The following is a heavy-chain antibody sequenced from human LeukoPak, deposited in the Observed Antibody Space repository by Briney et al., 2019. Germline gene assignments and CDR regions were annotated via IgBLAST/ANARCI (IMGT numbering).Heavy chain of an antibody. CDR2: IKQDGSEK. CDR3: ARVIVEQWLTRWGYYYYYMDV. Sequence: GGSLRLSCAASGFTSSSYWMSWVRQAPGKGLEWVANIKQDGSEKYYVDSVKGRFTISRDNAKNSLYLQMNSLRAEDTAVYYCARVIVEQWLTRWGYYYYYMDVWGKGTTVTVSS. J-gene: IGHJ6*03. D-gene: IGHD6-19*01. V-gene: IGHV3-7*01. CDR1: GFTSSSYW.